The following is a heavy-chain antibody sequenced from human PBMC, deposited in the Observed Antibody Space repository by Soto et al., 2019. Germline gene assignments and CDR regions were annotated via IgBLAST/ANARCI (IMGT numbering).Heavy chain of an antibody. CDR2: IKTDASEK. CDR3: ARDSGYDSGSSVNHYLDY. Sequence: LRLYCAASGFTLGSYWMSWVRQAPGKGLEWLATIKTDASEKKYVDSVKGRFTTSRDNAKNSLYLQMDSLRAEDTAVYYCARDSGYDSGSSVNHYLDYWGHGTLVTVSS. J-gene: IGHJ4*01. V-gene: IGHV3-7*01. D-gene: IGHD3-10*01. CDR1: GFTLGSYW.